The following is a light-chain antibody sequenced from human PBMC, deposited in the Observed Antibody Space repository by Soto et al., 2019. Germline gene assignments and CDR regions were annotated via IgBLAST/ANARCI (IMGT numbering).Light chain of an antibody. CDR1: QPISSW. CDR3: QQASSFPHT. J-gene: IGKJ2*01. Sequence: DIQMTQSPSTVSASVGDGVTITCRASQPISSWLAWFRQRPGKAPELLIYAASTLHSGVPSRFSGSGSGTDFALSISGRQPEDFATYYCQQASSFPHTFGQGTRVDI. CDR2: AAS. V-gene: IGKV1-12*01.